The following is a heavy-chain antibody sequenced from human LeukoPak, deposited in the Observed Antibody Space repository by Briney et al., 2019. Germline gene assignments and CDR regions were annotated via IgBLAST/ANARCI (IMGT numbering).Heavy chain of an antibody. Sequence: GGSLRLSCAASGFSLSSYMLNWVRQAPGKGLEWVSTISSTGSYIYYADSVKGRFTISRDNSKNMLYLQLNSLRAEDTAVYYCAKEAIGYSFSESWGQGTLVTVSS. CDR1: GFSLSSYM. J-gene: IGHJ4*02. V-gene: IGHV3-21*04. CDR2: ISSTGSYI. CDR3: AKEAIGYSFSES. D-gene: IGHD1-26*01.